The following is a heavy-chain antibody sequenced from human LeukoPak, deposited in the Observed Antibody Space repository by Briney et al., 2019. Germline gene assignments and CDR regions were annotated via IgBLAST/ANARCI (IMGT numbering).Heavy chain of an antibody. CDR1: GFTFSSYS. CDR2: ISSSSSYI. Sequence: KPGGSLRLSCAASGFTFSSYSMNWVRQAPGKGLEWVSSISSSSSYIYYADSVKGRFTISRDNAKNSLYLQMNSLRAEDTAVYYCARCPPYSGGILYYMDVWGKGTTVTVSS. CDR3: ARCPPYSGGILYYMDV. J-gene: IGHJ6*03. D-gene: IGHD2-15*01. V-gene: IGHV3-21*01.